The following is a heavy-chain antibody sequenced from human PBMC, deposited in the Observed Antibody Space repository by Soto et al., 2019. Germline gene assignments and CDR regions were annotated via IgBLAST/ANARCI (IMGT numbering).Heavy chain of an antibody. D-gene: IGHD6-13*01. Sequence: QVQLVQSGAEVKKPGASVRVSCKASGYTFTNYGISWLRQAPGQGHEWMGWISAYNGETNFAQKVQGRVTLTTDTSTSTAYMELWSLTSADTAMYYCARDSLGTATTALLDPWGQGTLVTVSS. V-gene: IGHV1-18*04. CDR2: ISAYNGET. J-gene: IGHJ5*02. CDR3: ARDSLGTATTALLDP. CDR1: GYTFTNYG.